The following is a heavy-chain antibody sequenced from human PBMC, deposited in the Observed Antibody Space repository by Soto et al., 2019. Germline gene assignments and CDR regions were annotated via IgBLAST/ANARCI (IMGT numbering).Heavy chain of an antibody. CDR3: ARVPLYYYGVRGVPPTKYGMDV. V-gene: IGHV4-59*01. Sequence: SETLSLTCTVSGGSISSYYWSWIRQPPGKGLEWIGYIYYSGSTNYNPSLKSRVTISVDTSKNQFSLKLSSVTAADTAVYYCARVPLYYYGVRGVPPTKYGMDVWGQGTKVTVYS. D-gene: IGHD3-10*01. CDR2: IYYSGST. CDR1: GGSISSYY. J-gene: IGHJ6*02.